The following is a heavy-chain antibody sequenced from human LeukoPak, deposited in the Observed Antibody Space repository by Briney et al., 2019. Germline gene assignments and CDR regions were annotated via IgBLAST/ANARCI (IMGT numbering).Heavy chain of an antibody. V-gene: IGHV1-2*02. CDR1: GYTFTDYY. CDR2: INPNSGGR. J-gene: IGHJ5*02. Sequence: GASVTVSFKASGYTFTDYYMHWVGQAPGQGGEGMGWINPNSGGRNYPQKFQGRGTITRETAIRKVYIELSRLRSDDTAVYHCARSGCSSTSCYVVEGWFDPWGRGTLVTVSP. D-gene: IGHD2-2*01. CDR3: ARSGCSSTSCYVVEGWFDP.